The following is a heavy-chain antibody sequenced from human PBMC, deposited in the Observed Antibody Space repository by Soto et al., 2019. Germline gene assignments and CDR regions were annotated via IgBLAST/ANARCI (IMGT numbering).Heavy chain of an antibody. CDR1: GFYPSLVGVG. J-gene: IGHJ6*02. V-gene: IGHV2-5*02. CDR2: IYWDDDK. CDR3: ARRETRKGMDV. Sequence: QITLKESGPTLVNPPQTLTLTSPFSGFYPSLVGVGVGWIRHPPGKALEWLALIYWDDDKRYSPSLKSRLTITKDTSKNQVVLTMTNMDPVDTATYYCARRETRKGMDVWGQGTTVTVSS.